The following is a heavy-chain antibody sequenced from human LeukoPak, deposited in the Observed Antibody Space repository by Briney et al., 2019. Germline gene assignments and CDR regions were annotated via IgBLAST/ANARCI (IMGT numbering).Heavy chain of an antibody. D-gene: IGHD6-19*01. CDR3: AVAGTNPNY. CDR2: INSVGSSR. Sequence: GGSLRLSCAASGFTFSSFWMHWVRQAPGKGLVWVSRINSVGSSRSYADSVQGRFTISRDNAENTLYLQMNSLRVEDTAVYYCAVAGTNPNYWGQGTLVTVSS. J-gene: IGHJ4*02. CDR1: GFTFSSFW. V-gene: IGHV3-74*01.